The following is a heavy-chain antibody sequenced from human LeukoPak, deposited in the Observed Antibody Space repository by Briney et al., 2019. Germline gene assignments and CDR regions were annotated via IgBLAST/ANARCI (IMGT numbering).Heavy chain of an antibody. CDR1: GFTFTNYA. CDR3: AKGSMIVVVIGFDY. Sequence: GGSLRLSCSASGFTFTNYAMSWVRQVPEKGLEWVSAVSDSGGSTYYADSVKGRFTISRDNSKNTLYLQMNSLRGEDTAVYYCAKGSMIVVVIGFDYWGQGTLVTVSS. V-gene: IGHV3-23*01. D-gene: IGHD3-22*01. CDR2: VSDSGGST. J-gene: IGHJ4*02.